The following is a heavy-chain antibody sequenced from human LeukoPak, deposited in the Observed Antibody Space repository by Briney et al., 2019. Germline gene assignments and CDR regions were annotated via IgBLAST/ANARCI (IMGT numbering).Heavy chain of an antibody. CDR3: ARDFSSGLFDY. V-gene: IGHV4-59*01. D-gene: IGHD3-22*01. Sequence: SGTLSLTCTVSGGSISSYYWSWIRQPPGKGLEWIGYIYYSGSTNYNPSLKSRVTISVDTSKNQFSLKLSSVTAADTAVYYCARDFSSGLFDYWGQGTLVTVSS. CDR2: IYYSGST. CDR1: GGSISSYY. J-gene: IGHJ4*02.